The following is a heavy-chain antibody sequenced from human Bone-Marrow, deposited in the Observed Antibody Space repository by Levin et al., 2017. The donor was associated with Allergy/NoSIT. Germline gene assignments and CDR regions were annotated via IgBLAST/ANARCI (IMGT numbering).Heavy chain of an antibody. D-gene: IGHD7-27*01. Sequence: GGSLRLSCKGSGSSFTNYWIGWVRQMPGKGLEWMGIIYPSDSDTRYSPSLQGQVTISADKSISIAYLQWSSLKASDTAMYYCARPAGSDNWGKTGWYFDLWGRGTLVTVSS. CDR2: IYPSDSDT. J-gene: IGHJ2*01. V-gene: IGHV5-51*01. CDR3: ARPAGSDNWGKTGWYFDL. CDR1: GSSFTNYW.